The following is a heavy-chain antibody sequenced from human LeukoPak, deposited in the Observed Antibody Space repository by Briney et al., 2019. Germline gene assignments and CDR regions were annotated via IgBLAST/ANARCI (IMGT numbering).Heavy chain of an antibody. J-gene: IGHJ3*02. CDR3: AKDHYVSGRYDAFDI. CDR1: GFTFSSYA. CDR2: ITTSGGST. Sequence: PGGSLRLSCAASGFTFSSYAMSWVRQAPGEGLEWVSSITTSGGSTYYADSVEGRFTTSRDNAKNTLYLQMNSLRAEDTAVYYCAKDHYVSGRYDAFDIWGQGTMVTVSS. D-gene: IGHD3-10*01. V-gene: IGHV3-23*01.